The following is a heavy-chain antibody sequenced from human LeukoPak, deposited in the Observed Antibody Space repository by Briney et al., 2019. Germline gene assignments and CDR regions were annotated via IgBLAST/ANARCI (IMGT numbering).Heavy chain of an antibody. J-gene: IGHJ6*03. D-gene: IGHD5-12*01. Sequence: SETLSLTCTVSADSFRSNLSYWSWTRQPAGKGLEWIGRIYTSGSTNYNLSLKTRFTMTVDTSKNQFSLKLSSVTAADTAVYYCARDRSAYDYGKRWFYYYMDVWGKGTTVTISS. CDR3: ARDRSAYDYGKRWFYYYMDV. CDR2: IYTSGST. V-gene: IGHV4-4*07. CDR1: ADSFRSNLSY.